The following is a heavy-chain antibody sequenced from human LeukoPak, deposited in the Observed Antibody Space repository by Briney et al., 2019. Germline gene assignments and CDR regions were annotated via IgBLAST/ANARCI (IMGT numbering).Heavy chain of an antibody. CDR3: AKDPISGYCSSTSCPPPFDY. CDR2: ISGSGSGGST. V-gene: IGHV3-23*01. Sequence: PGGSLRLSCAASGFTFSSSAMSWVRQAPGKGLEWVSSISGSGSGGSTYYADSVKGRFTISRDNSKNTLYLQMNSLIAEDTAVYYCAKDPISGYCSSTSCPPPFDYWGQGTLVTVSS. J-gene: IGHJ4*02. CDR1: GFTFSSSA. D-gene: IGHD2-2*01.